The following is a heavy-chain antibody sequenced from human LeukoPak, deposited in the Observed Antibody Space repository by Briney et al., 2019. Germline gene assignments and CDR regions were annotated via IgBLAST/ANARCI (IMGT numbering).Heavy chain of an antibody. V-gene: IGHV4-59*08. D-gene: IGHD4-17*01. CDR1: GGSISSYY. J-gene: IGHJ6*02. CDR2: IYYSGST. CDR3: ASPAHYDDSCMDV. Sequence: PSQTLSLTCTVSGGSISSYYWSWIRQPPGKGLEWIGYIYYSGSTNYNPSLKGRVTISVDTSKDQFSLKLSSVTAADTAVYYCASPAHYDDSCMDVWGQGPTVTVSS.